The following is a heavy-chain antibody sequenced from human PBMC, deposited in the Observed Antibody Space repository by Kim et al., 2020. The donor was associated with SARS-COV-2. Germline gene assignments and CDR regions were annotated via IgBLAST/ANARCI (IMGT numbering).Heavy chain of an antibody. D-gene: IGHD2-2*03. V-gene: IGHV3-23*01. CDR3: MKGGWGWIWDH. CDR1: GFTFTGYA. J-gene: IGHJ4*02. Sequence: GGSLRLSCTTSGFTFTGYAMSWVRQAPGKGLEWVSSIDGSDGTTYYEDSVKGRFTISRDNSKNTLYLQMNSLRADDTAVYYCMKGGWGWIWDHWGQGT. CDR2: IDGSDGTT.